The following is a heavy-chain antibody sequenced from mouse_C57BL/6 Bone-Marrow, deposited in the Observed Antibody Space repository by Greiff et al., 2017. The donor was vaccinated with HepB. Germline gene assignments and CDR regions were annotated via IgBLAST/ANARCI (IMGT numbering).Heavy chain of an antibody. D-gene: IGHD2-1*01. Sequence: QVQLQHSGPELVKPGASVKISCKASGYAFSSSWMNWVKQRPGKGLEWIGRIYPGDGDTNYNGKFKGKATLTADKSSSTAYMQLSSLTSEDSAVYFCARSYYGNYEAMDYWGQGTSVTVSS. CDR3: ARSYYGNYEAMDY. CDR2: IYPGDGDT. J-gene: IGHJ4*01. CDR1: GYAFSSSW. V-gene: IGHV1-82*01.